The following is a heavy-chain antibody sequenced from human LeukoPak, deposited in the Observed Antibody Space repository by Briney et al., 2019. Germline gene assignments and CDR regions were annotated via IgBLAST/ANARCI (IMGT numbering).Heavy chain of an antibody. Sequence: GASVKVSCKASGYTFTSYAMHWVRQAPGQRLEWMGWINAGNGNTKYSQKFQGRVTITRDTSASTAYMELSSLRSEDTAVYYCARAVWGTTMVRGVLDYWGQGTLVTVSS. J-gene: IGHJ4*02. CDR3: ARAVWGTTMVRGVLDY. V-gene: IGHV1-3*01. CDR2: INAGNGNT. D-gene: IGHD3-10*01. CDR1: GYTFTSYA.